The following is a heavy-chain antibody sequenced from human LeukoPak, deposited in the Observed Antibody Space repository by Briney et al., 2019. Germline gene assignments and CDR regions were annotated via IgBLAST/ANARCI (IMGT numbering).Heavy chain of an antibody. D-gene: IGHD1-1*01. Sequence: ASVKVSCKASGYRFSGYYMYWVRQAPGQGLEWMGWINPNSGGSKYAQKFQGRVTMTRDTSISTAYMELNSLRSDDTAVYYCARWNDPTQNYYYYGMDVWGQGTTVTVPS. J-gene: IGHJ6*02. V-gene: IGHV1-2*02. CDR1: GYRFSGYY. CDR3: ARWNDPTQNYYYYGMDV. CDR2: INPNSGGS.